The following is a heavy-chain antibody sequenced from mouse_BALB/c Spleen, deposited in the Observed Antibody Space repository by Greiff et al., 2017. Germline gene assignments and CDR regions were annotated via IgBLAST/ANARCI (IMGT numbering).Heavy chain of an antibody. J-gene: IGHJ4*01. CDR3: ARITTVVANYAMDY. CDR1: GFTFSSYA. V-gene: IGHV5-9-4*01. Sequence: EVQRVESGGGLVKPGGSLKLSCAASGFTFSSYAMSWVRQSPEKRLEWVAEISSGGSYTYYPDTVTGRFTISRDNAKNTLYLEMSSLRSEDTAMYYCARITTVVANYAMDYWGQGTSVTVSS. D-gene: IGHD1-1*01. CDR2: ISSGGSYT.